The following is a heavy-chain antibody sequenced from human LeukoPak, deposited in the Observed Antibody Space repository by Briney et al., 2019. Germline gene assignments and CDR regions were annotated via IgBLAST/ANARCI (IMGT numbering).Heavy chain of an antibody. D-gene: IGHD3-22*01. CDR2: ISYDGSNK. J-gene: IGHJ4*02. Sequence: GGSLRLSCAASGFTFSSYAMHGVSQAPGKGLEWVAVISYDGSNKYYADSVKGRFTISRDNSKNTLYLQMNSLRAEDTAVYYCARSITMIVVVITLYFDYWGQGTLVTVSS. CDR3: ARSITMIVVVITLYFDY. V-gene: IGHV3-30-3*01. CDR1: GFTFSSYA.